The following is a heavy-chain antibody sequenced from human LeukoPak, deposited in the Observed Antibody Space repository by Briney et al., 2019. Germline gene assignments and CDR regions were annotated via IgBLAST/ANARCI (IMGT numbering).Heavy chain of an antibody. CDR3: ARRGFWSAKRWYYYMDV. Sequence: PSQTLSLTCTVSGGSISSGDYYWSWIRQPPGKGLEWIGYIYYSGNTYYNPSLKSRVAISVDTSKNQFSLKLSSVTAADTAVYYCARRGFWSAKRWYYYMDVWGKGTTVTVSS. CDR2: IYYSGNT. V-gene: IGHV4-30-4*08. D-gene: IGHD3-3*01. CDR1: GGSISSGDYY. J-gene: IGHJ6*03.